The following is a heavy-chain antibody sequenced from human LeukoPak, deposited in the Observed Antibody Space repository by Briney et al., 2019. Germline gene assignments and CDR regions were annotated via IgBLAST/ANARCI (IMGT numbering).Heavy chain of an antibody. V-gene: IGHV3-74*01. Sequence: GGSLRLSCEASGFTFSNYWMHWVRQAPGKGLMWVSQISTDGSQTFCADSVKGRFTISRDNAKNTLFLQMDSLRPEDTAVYYCVRSLRSADFWGQGTLVTVSS. CDR2: ISTDGSQT. J-gene: IGHJ4*02. CDR1: GFTFSNYW. CDR3: VRSLRSADF.